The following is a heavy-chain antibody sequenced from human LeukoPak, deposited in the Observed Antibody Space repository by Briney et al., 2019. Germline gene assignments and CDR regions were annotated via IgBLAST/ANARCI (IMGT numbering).Heavy chain of an antibody. V-gene: IGHV1-2*02. D-gene: IGHD7-27*01. CDR1: GYTFTGYY. CDR3: ARLLGRADY. CDR2: INPNSGGT. Sequence: ASVKVSCKASGYTFTGYYMHWVRQAPGQGLEWMGWINPNSGGTNYAQKFQGRVTMTRDTSISTAYLQWSSLKASDTAMYYCARLLGRADYWGQGTLVTVSS. J-gene: IGHJ4*02.